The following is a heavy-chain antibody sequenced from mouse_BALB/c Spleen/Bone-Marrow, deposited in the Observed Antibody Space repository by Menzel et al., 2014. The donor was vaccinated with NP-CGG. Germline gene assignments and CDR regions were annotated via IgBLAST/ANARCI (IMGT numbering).Heavy chain of an antibody. J-gene: IGHJ3*01. CDR3: ARPDYYGSSSWFTY. Sequence: EVKLMESGGGLVQPGGSLKLSCAASGFDFSRYWMSWVRQASGKGLEWIGEINPDSSTINYTPSLKDKFIISRDNAKNXLYLQMSKVRSEDTALYYCARPDYYGSSSWFTYWGQGTLVTVSA. CDR1: GFDFSRYW. CDR2: INPDSSTI. V-gene: IGHV4-1*02. D-gene: IGHD1-1*01.